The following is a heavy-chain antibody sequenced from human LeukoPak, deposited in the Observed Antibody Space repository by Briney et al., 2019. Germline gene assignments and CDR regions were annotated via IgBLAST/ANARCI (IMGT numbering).Heavy chain of an antibody. Sequence: ASVKVSCKASGYTFSSYAMNWVRQAPGQGLEWMGWINTNTGNPTYAQGFTGRFVFSLDTSVSTAYLQISSLQAVDTAVYYCARSNNDGDYLGVGFDYWGQGTLVTVSS. CDR3: ARSNNDGDYLGVGFDY. CDR2: INTNTGNP. CDR1: GYTFSSYA. V-gene: IGHV7-4-1*02. D-gene: IGHD4-17*01. J-gene: IGHJ4*02.